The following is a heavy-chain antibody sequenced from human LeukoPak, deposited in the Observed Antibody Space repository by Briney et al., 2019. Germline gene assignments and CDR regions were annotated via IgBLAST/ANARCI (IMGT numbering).Heavy chain of an antibody. Sequence: GGSLRLSCAASGFTFSSYSMNWVRQAPGKGLEWVSSISSSSSYIYYADSVKGRFTISRDNAKNSLYLQMNSLRAEDTAVYYCAREWDIVVVPAAVDAFDIWGQGTMVTVSS. J-gene: IGHJ3*02. D-gene: IGHD2-2*01. CDR3: AREWDIVVVPAAVDAFDI. CDR1: GFTFSSYS. CDR2: ISSSSSYI. V-gene: IGHV3-21*01.